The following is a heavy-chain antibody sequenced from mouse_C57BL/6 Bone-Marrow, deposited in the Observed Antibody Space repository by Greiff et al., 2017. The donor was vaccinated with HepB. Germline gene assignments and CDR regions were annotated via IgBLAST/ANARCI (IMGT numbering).Heavy chain of an antibody. CDR1: GYTFTSYW. V-gene: IGHV1-64*01. CDR3: EKGGGGVAC. J-gene: IGHJ3*01. CDR2: IHPNSGST. Sequence: QVQLQQSGAELVKPGASVKLSCKASGYTFTSYWMHWVQQRPGQGLEWIGMIHPNSGSTNYKEKFKCKATLTVDKSSSTAYMQLSSLTSEDSAVYYCEKGGGGVACWGQGALVTVTA.